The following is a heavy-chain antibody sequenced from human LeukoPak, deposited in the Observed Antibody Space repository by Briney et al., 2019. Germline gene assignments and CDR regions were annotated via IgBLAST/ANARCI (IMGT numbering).Heavy chain of an antibody. Sequence: PSETLSLTCTVSGGSVNSGNYYWSWIRQPPGKGLEWIGYVYYSGGTNYNPSLKSQVTISADTSKNQFSLKLSSVTAADTAVYYCARRSVGGGERFDYWGQGILVTVSS. CDR2: VYYSGGT. CDR1: GGSVNSGNYY. D-gene: IGHD3-16*01. CDR3: ARRSVGGGERFDY. V-gene: IGHV4-61*01. J-gene: IGHJ4*02.